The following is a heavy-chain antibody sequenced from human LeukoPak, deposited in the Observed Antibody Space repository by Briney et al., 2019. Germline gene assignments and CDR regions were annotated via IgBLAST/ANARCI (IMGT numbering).Heavy chain of an antibody. CDR1: GGSINTYY. V-gene: IGHV4-59*01. D-gene: IGHD3-10*01. J-gene: IGHJ5*02. CDR3: ARLGLGDEACWFDP. Sequence: SETLSLTCTVSGGSINTYYWSWIRQPPGKGLEWIGFVYYSGRISYNPSLKSRVTISVDTSKSQFSLRLSSVTAADAAMYYCARLGLGDEACWFDPWGQGTLVTVSS. CDR2: VYYSGRI.